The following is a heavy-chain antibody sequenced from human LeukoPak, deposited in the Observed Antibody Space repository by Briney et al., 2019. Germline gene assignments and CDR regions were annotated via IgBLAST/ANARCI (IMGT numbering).Heavy chain of an antibody. J-gene: IGHJ6*02. D-gene: IGHD3-3*01. V-gene: IGHV3-33*01. CDR1: GFTFSSYG. CDR3: ARGPPLYDFWSGYNYGMDV. CDR2: IWYDGSNK. Sequence: GRSLRLSCAASGFTFSSYGMHWVRQAPGKGLEWVAVIWYDGSNKYYADSVKGRFTISRDNSKKRLYMQMNRLRDEDTAVYYCARGPPLYDFWSGYNYGMDVWGQGTTVTVSS.